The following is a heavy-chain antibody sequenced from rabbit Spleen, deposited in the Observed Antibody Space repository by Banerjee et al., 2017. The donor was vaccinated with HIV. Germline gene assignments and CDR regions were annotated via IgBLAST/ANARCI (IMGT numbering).Heavy chain of an antibody. D-gene: IGHD6-1*01. J-gene: IGHJ4*01. CDR1: GFSFSDSDF. CDR3: ARNDAFGPGYGYAIDL. V-gene: IGHV1S45*01. CDR2: IYTGSSGNT. Sequence: QEQLVESGGGLVQPGGSLKLSCKASGFSFSDSDFIYWVRQAPGKGLEWIACIYTGSSGNTYYATWAKGRFTISKTSSTTVTLQMTSLTAADTATYFCARNDAFGPGYGYAIDLWGPGTLVTVS.